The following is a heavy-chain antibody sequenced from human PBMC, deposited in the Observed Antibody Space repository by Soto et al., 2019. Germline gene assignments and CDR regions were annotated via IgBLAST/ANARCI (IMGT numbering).Heavy chain of an antibody. J-gene: IGHJ6*02. Sequence: SVKVSCNASGGPLYNYGISWVRQAPGQGPEWMGGVTPILASTSYQQKFQDRLTTTADESTNTVYMELTSLRSEDTAAYYCASGHMAALNVLYSYYAIDVWGQWTTVTAS. V-gene: IGHV1-69*13. CDR3: ASGHMAALNVLYSYYAIDV. CDR2: VTPILAST. CDR1: GGPLYNYG. D-gene: IGHD6-6*01.